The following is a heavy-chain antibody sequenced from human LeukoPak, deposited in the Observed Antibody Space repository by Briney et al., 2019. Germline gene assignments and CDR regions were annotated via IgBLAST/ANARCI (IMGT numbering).Heavy chain of an antibody. CDR2: INPSSGGT. CDR1: GYTSTAYS. CDR3: ARYNNGWYSEIDY. Sequence: ASLKVSSKASGYTSTAYSTRSVRHAPGQGREWRGWINPSSGGTDYAQKFQGRITMTRDTSISTAYLELSRLRSDDTAVYYCARYNNGWYSEIDYWGQGTLVTVSS. J-gene: IGHJ4*02. D-gene: IGHD6-19*01. V-gene: IGHV1-2*02.